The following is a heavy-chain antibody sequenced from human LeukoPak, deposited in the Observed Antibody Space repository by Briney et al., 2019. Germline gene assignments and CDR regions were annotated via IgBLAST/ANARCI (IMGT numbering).Heavy chain of an antibody. CDR2: ISGSGGST. D-gene: IGHD2-21*01. CDR3: AKDLARGGIYYYYYYYMDV. J-gene: IGHJ6*03. V-gene: IGHV3-23*01. CDR1: GFNFDDYV. Sequence: GGSLRLSCAASGFNFDDYVMTWVRQAPGKGLEWVSAISGSGGSTYYADSVKGRFTISRDNSKNTLYLQMNSLRAEDTAVYYCAKDLARGGIYYYYYYYMDVWGKGTAVTISS.